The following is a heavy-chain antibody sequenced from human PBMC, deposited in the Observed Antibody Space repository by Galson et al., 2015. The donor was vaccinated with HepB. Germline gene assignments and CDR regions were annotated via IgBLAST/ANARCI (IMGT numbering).Heavy chain of an antibody. V-gene: IGHV4-4*07. CDR3: ARGGNGYSYIDY. Sequence: SETLSLTCTVSGDSIGSSYWIWVRQPADKGPEWIGHLYANASPNYNPSLKSRVTMSVDTSKNQFSLMLTSVTAADTAVYYCARGGNGYSYIDYWGQGILVTVSS. CDR2: LYANASP. D-gene: IGHD5-24*01. CDR1: GDSIGSSY. J-gene: IGHJ4*02.